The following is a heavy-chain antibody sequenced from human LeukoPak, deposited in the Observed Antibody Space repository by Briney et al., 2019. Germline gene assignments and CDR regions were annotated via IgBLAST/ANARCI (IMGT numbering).Heavy chain of an antibody. Sequence: GESLKISCQTAGYSFTDYWIGWVRQMPGKGLEWMGINDHSDSDTGYSPSFQGQVTISADKSIRTAYLQWSLKASDTAIYYCARSDQLRWFGEPRRPFYYGMDVWGQGTTVTVS. CDR3: ARSDQLRWFGEPRRPFYYGMDV. V-gene: IGHV5-51*01. CDR2: NDHSDSDT. CDR1: GYSFTDYW. J-gene: IGHJ6*02. D-gene: IGHD3-10*01.